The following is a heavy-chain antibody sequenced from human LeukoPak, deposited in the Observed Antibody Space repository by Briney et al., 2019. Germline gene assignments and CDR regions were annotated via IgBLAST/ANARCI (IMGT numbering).Heavy chain of an antibody. D-gene: IGHD3-3*01. CDR2: IWYDGSNK. V-gene: IGHV3-33*01. Sequence: PGRSLRLSCAASGFTFSSYGMHWVRQAPGKGLEWVAVIWYDGSNKYYADSVKGRFTISRDNSKNTLYLQMNSLRAEDTAVYYCARGGYDFWSGYPDDYWGRGTLVTVSS. CDR1: GFTFSSYG. J-gene: IGHJ4*02. CDR3: ARGGYDFWSGYPDDY.